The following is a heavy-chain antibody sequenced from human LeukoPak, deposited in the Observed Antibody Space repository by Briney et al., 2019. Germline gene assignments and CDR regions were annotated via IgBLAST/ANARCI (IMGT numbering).Heavy chain of an antibody. V-gene: IGHV3-74*01. Sequence: GGSLRLSCAASGFTFSSYWMHRVRQAPGKGLVWVSRINDEGSNTAYADSVKGRFTISRGNAKNTVYLQMNSLRAEDTAVYYCARVIRWFDPWGQGTLVTVSS. CDR2: INDEGSNT. J-gene: IGHJ5*02. CDR1: GFTFSSYW. CDR3: ARVIRWFDP.